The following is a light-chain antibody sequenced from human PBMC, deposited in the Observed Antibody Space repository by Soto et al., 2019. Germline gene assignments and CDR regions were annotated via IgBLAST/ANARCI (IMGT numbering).Light chain of an antibody. J-gene: IGKJ1*01. V-gene: IGKV3-15*01. CDR2: DTS. CDR1: QSVSSS. Sequence: EKVMTQSPATLSVSPGERATLSCRASQSVSSSLAWYQQKPGQAPRLLIYDTSTRATGIPPRFSGSGSGTEFTLTISSLQSEDFAVYYCQQYNNWPPWTFGQGTKVEIK. CDR3: QQYNNWPPWT.